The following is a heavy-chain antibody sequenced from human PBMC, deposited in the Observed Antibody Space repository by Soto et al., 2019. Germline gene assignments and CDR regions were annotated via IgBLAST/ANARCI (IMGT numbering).Heavy chain of an antibody. CDR3: SKDIYGDYPSAFDI. J-gene: IGHJ3*02. D-gene: IGHD4-17*01. CDR1: GFTFSSYG. CDR2: ISCDGSNK. Sequence: QVQLLESGGGVVQPGRSLRLSCAASGFTFSSYGMHWVRQAPGKGLEWVAVISCDGSNKYYADSVKGRFTISRDNSKNTPNLHMNSLRAGDTAVYYFSKDIYGDYPSAFDIWGQGKMV. V-gene: IGHV3-30*18.